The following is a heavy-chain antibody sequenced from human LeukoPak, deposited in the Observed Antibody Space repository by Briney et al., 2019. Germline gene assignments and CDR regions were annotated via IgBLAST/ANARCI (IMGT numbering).Heavy chain of an antibody. CDR2: IVGSGGRT. V-gene: IGHV3-23*01. CDR3: AKRDSSGYYYFDY. Sequence: GGSLRLSCAASGFTFSSYAMSWVRQAPGKGLEWVSGIVGSGGRTYYADSVKGRFTISRDNSKNTLYLQMNSLRAEDTAVYYCAKRDSSGYYYFDYWGQGTLVTVSS. J-gene: IGHJ4*02. CDR1: GFTFSSYA. D-gene: IGHD3-22*01.